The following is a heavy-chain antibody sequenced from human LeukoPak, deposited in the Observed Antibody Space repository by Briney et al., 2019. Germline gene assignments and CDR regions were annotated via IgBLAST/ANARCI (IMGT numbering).Heavy chain of an antibody. D-gene: IGHD3-10*01. CDR2: IYYSGST. CDR3: ASGAPFETYFEY. CDR1: GGSFSSYY. Sequence: WETLSLTCTVSGGSFSSYYSSWMRQPPGKGLEWIGYIYYSGSTNYNPSLKSRVTISLDTSKNQFSLKLSSVTAADTAVYYCASGAPFETYFEYWGQGTLVTVSS. V-gene: IGHV4-59*01. J-gene: IGHJ4*02.